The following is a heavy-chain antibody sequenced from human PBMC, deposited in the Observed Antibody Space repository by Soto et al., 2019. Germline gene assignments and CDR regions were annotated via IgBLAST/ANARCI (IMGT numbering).Heavy chain of an antibody. V-gene: IGHV3-48*04. Sequence: GGSLRLSCAASGFTFSSYSMNWVRQAPGKGLEWVSYISSSSSTIYYTDALRGRFTISRDNAKNSLHLQMNSLRAEGTAVYYCTRDASRDSSARGWFDPWGPGTLVTVSS. CDR3: TRDASRDSSARGWFDP. CDR1: GFTFSSYS. J-gene: IGHJ5*02. D-gene: IGHD6-13*01. CDR2: ISSSSSTI.